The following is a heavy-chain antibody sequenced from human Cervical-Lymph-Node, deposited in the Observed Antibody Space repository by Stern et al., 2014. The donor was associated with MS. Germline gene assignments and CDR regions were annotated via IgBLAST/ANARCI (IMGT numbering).Heavy chain of an antibody. J-gene: IGHJ2*01. CDR1: GYTFTSYA. CDR2: INTNTGNP. Sequence: VQLVESGSELKKPGASVQVFCKASGYTFTSYAMNWARQAPGQGLEWMGWINTNTGNPTYAQGFTGRFVFSLDTSVSTAYLQISSLKAEDTAVYYCARVPQWLVKKYWYFDLWGRGTLVTVSS. V-gene: IGHV7-4-1*02. D-gene: IGHD6-19*01. CDR3: ARVPQWLVKKYWYFDL.